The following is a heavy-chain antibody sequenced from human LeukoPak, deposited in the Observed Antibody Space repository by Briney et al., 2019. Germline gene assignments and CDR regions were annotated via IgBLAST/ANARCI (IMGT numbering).Heavy chain of an antibody. D-gene: IGHD2-15*01. CDR3: ATSRGQLGYCSGGSCYSNAFDI. CDR2: IYSGGST. V-gene: IGHV3-66*01. Sequence: PGGSLRLSCAASGFTVSSNYMSWVRQAPGKGLEWVSVIYSGGSTYYADSVKGRFTISRDNSKNTLYLQMNSLRAEDTAVYYCATSRGQLGYCSGGSCYSNAFDIWGQGTVVTVSS. CDR1: GFTVSSNY. J-gene: IGHJ3*02.